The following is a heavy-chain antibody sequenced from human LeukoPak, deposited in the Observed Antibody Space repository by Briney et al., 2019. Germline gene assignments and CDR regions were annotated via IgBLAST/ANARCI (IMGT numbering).Heavy chain of an antibody. CDR1: GGSFSGYY. CDR3: ARTRALAKWLVPRGFDY. Sequence: SETLSLTCAVYGGSFSGYYWSWIRQPPGKGLEWIGEINHSGSTNYNPSLKSRVTISVDTSKNQFSLKLSSVTAADTAVYYCARTRALAKWLVPRGFDYWGQGTLVTVSS. D-gene: IGHD6-19*01. V-gene: IGHV4-34*01. J-gene: IGHJ4*02. CDR2: INHSGST.